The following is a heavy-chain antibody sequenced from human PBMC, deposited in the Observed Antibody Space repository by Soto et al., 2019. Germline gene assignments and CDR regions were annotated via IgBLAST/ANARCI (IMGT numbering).Heavy chain of an antibody. J-gene: IGHJ4*02. CDR1: GYTFSSYW. D-gene: IGHD3-10*01. Sequence: RGESLKISCKGSGYTFSSYWIGWVRQMPGKGLEWMGIIFPSDSDTKYRPSFQGQVTISADLSISTAYLQWSSLKASDTAIYYCATSYLNYDYWGQGTLVTVSS. CDR2: IFPSDSDT. CDR3: ATSYLNYDY. V-gene: IGHV5-51*01.